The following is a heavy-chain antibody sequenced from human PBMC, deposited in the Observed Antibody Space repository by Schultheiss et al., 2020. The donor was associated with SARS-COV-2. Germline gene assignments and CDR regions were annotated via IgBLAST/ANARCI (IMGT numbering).Heavy chain of an antibody. CDR1: GFTFSSYD. V-gene: IGHV3-9*01. CDR3: ARDDWNDVSNY. D-gene: IGHD1-1*01. J-gene: IGHJ4*02. Sequence: GGSLRLSCAASGFTFSSYDMHWVRQAPGKGLEWVSGISWNSGSIGYVDSVKGRFTISRDNAKNSLYLQMNSLRAEDTAVYYCARDDWNDVSNYWGQGTLVTVSS. CDR2: ISWNSGSI.